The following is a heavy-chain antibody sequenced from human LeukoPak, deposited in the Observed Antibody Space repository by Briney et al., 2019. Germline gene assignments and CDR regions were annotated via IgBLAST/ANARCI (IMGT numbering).Heavy chain of an antibody. CDR3: ARVCEYYYDKSGYYYDY. J-gene: IGHJ4*02. V-gene: IGHV4-34*01. CDR2: INHSGSA. CDR1: GGSFSGYY. D-gene: IGHD3-22*01. Sequence: PSQTLSLTCNVFGGSFSGYYWSWIRQSPSEGLEWIGEINHSGSATYNPSLKSRVTISVDTSSNQFSLKLTSVTAADTAAYYCARVCEYYYDKSGYYYDYWGQGTLVTVSS.